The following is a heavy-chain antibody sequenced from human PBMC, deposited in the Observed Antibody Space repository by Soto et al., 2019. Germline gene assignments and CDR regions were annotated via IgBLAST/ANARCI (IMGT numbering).Heavy chain of an antibody. J-gene: IGHJ5*02. CDR1: GYTFSSYW. CDR3: ARSLPAYWKGWLDP. V-gene: IGHV5-10-1*01. CDR2: IDPRDSET. Sequence: GESLKISCKGSGYTFSSYWISWVRQMPGKGLEWMGRIDPRDSETNYSPSFQGQVTFSTDTSISTAYLHWSSLKASDSGIYYCARSLPAYWKGWLDPWGQGTLLTVSS. D-gene: IGHD3-16*01.